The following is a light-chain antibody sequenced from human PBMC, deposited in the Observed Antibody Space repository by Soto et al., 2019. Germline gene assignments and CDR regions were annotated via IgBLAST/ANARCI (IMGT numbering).Light chain of an antibody. CDR3: QQYNDNWT. CDR2: KAS. CDR1: QSVSRW. J-gene: IGKJ1*01. V-gene: IGKV1-5*03. Sequence: DIQMTQSPSTLSASVGDRVTITCRASQSVSRWLAWYQQKPGNAPKLLIYKASTLESGVPSRFRGSGSGTELTLAISSLQPDYSATYYCQQYNDNWTFGQGTKVEIK.